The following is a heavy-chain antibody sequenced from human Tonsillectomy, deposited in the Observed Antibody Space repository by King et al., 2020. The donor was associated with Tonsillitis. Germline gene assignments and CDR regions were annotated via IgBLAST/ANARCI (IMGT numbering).Heavy chain of an antibody. Sequence: QLVQSGAEVKKPGASVKVSCKASGYTFTSYGVSWVRQAPGQGLEWMGWISAYNGNTNYAQKLQGRVTMTTDTSTSTAYMELRSLRSDDTAVYYCARDPHDYGDSYYYYAMDVWGQGTTVTVSS. D-gene: IGHD4-17*01. CDR3: ARDPHDYGDSYYYYAMDV. CDR2: ISAYNGNT. J-gene: IGHJ6*02. V-gene: IGHV1-18*04. CDR1: GYTFTSYG.